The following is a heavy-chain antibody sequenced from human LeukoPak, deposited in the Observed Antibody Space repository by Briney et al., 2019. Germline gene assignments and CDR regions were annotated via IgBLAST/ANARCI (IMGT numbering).Heavy chain of an antibody. V-gene: IGHV4-34*01. D-gene: IGHD6-6*01. CDR3: ASRERGSSSGGRGDY. CDR1: GGSFSGYY. J-gene: IGHJ4*02. CDR2: INHSGST. Sequence: SETLSLTCAVYGGSFSGYYWSWIRQPPGKGLEWIGEINHSGSTNYNPSLKSRVTISVDTSKNQFSLKLSSVTAADTAVYYCASRERGSSSGGRGDYWGQGTLVTVSS.